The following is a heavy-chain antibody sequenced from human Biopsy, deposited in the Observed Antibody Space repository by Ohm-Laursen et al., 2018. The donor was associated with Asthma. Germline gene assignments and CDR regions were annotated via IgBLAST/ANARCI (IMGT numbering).Heavy chain of an antibody. D-gene: IGHD6-19*01. V-gene: IGHV3-53*01. CDR3: ARGDSSGWSHYYFDY. CDR2: IYSGGTS. Sequence: SLRLSCTATGFTVSTNGMFWVRQAPGKGLEWVSVIYSGGTSHTADSVRGRFTISRDFSKNTLHLQMHSLRVEDTAVYYCARGDSSGWSHYYFDYWGQGTLVTVSS. CDR1: GFTVSTNG. J-gene: IGHJ4*02.